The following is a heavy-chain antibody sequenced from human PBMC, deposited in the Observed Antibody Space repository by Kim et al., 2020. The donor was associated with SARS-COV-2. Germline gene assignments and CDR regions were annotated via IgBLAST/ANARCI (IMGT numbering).Heavy chain of an antibody. CDR1: GFTFSSYA. CDR3: VSDTAAAGNHYDY. J-gene: IGHJ4*02. V-gene: IGHV3-64D*06. Sequence: GGSLRLSCSASGFTFSSYAMHWVRQAPGKGLEYVSAISSNGGSTYYADSVKGRFTISRDNSKNTLYLQMSSLRAEDTAVYYCVSDTAAAGNHYDYWGQGTLVTVSS. D-gene: IGHD6-13*01. CDR2: ISSNGGST.